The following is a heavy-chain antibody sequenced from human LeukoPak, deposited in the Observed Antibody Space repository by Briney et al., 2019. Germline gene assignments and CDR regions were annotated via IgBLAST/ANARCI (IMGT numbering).Heavy chain of an antibody. J-gene: IGHJ4*02. V-gene: IGHV3-53*01. CDR1: GFIVSSNH. CDR3: ARGARYSGSYYDY. CDR2: IYSGGTT. Sequence: PGGSLRLSCAASGFIVSSNHMSWVRQAPGKGLEWVSVIYSGGTTYYADSVKGRFTISRDNSKNALFLQMNSLRVEDTAVYYCARGARYSGSYYDYWGQGTLVTVSS. D-gene: IGHD1-26*01.